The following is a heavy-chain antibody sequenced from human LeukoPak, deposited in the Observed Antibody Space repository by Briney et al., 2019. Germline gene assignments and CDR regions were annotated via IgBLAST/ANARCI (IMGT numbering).Heavy chain of an antibody. J-gene: IGHJ3*02. CDR2: IYYSGST. CDR3: ARVPPNLRIAVAGRAFDI. D-gene: IGHD6-19*01. Sequence: PSETLSLTCAVYGGSFSGYYWGWIRQPPGKGLEWIGSIYYSGSTYYNPSLKSRVTISVDTSKNQFSLKLSSVTAADTAVYYCARVPPNLRIAVAGRAFDIWGQGAMVTVSS. CDR1: GGSFSGYY. V-gene: IGHV4-34*01.